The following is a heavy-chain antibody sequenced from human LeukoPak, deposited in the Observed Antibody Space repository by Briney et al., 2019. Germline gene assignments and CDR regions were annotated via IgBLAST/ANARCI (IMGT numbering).Heavy chain of an antibody. J-gene: IGHJ4*02. D-gene: IGHD2-2*01. V-gene: IGHV1-69*05. CDR3: ARGDIVVVPAATVPRGSMYYFDY. CDR1: GGTFSSYA. CDR2: IIPIFGTA. Sequence: SVTVSCKASGGTFSSYAISWVRQAPGQGLEWMGRIIPIFGTANYAQKFQGRVTITTDESTSTAYMELSSLRSEDTAVYYCARGDIVVVPAATVPRGSMYYFDYWGQGTLVTVSS.